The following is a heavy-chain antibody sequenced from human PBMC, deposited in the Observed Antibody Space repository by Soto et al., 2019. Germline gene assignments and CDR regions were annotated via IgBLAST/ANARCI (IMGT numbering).Heavy chain of an antibody. CDR2: INGDGGGT. CDR3: ARGIFGSGTANDY. D-gene: IGHD3-10*01. J-gene: IGHJ4*02. Sequence: EVQLVESGGGLVQPGGSLRLSCAASGFTFSGSWMHWVRQAPGKGLVWVSRINGDGGGTSYADFVKGRFTISRDDAKNTLFLQMHGLRAEDTAVYYCARGIFGSGTANDYWGQGTLVTVSS. V-gene: IGHV3-74*01. CDR1: GFTFSGSW.